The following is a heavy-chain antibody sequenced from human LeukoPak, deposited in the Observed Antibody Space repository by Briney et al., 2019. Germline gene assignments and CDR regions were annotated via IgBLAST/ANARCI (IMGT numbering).Heavy chain of an antibody. CDR1: GYTFTCED. D-gene: IGHD3-9*01. V-gene: IGHV1-2*04. CDR3: ARAIYDILTGYGPDYYGMDV. Sequence: GSVQVSCKASGYTFTCEDMHWVRQATVQGLEWMGSHNPNSVVTKYAQKFQGWVTMTSDTSITKAYMKLSRMRSDDTAVYYCARAIYDILTGYGPDYYGMDVWGKGTTVTVSS. J-gene: IGHJ6*04. CDR2: HNPNSVVT.